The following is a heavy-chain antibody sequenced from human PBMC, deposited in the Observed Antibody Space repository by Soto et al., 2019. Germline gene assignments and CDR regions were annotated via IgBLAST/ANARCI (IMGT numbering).Heavy chain of an antibody. CDR3: ARIMVRGVIDRAFDI. Sequence: GGSLNLSCNCSGYIFTRYWIGLVRQMPGKRLGRGGIIYSGHSCTRYIPSFQGQVTISADKSVSTAYLHCSSLNASRTAVYYCARIMVRGVIDRAFDIWGQGTMVTVSS. V-gene: IGHV5-51*01. CDR1: GYIFTRYW. CDR2: IYSGHSCT. J-gene: IGHJ3*02. D-gene: IGHD3-10*01.